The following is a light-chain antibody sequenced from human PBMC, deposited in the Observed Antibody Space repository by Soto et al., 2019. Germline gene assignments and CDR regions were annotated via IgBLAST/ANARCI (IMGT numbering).Light chain of an antibody. V-gene: IGKV3-15*01. CDR2: GAS. Sequence: EIGITKSPATLAVSPGERATLSCRASQSVSSNLAWYQQKPGQAPRLLIYGASTRATGIPARFSGSGSGTEFTLTISSLQSEDFAVYYCQQYNNWPPWTFGQGTKVDI. J-gene: IGKJ1*01. CDR1: QSVSSN. CDR3: QQYNNWPPWT.